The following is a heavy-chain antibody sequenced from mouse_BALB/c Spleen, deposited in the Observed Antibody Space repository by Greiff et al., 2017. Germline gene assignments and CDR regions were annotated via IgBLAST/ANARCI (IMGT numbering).Heavy chain of an antibody. D-gene: IGHD2-2*01. Sequence: LQQPGSELVRPGASVKLSCKASGYTFTSYWMHWVKQRHGQGLEWIGNIYPGSGSTNYDEKFKSKGTLTVDTSSSTAYMHLSSLTSEDSAVYYCARTGLRRGDFDYWGQGTTLTVSS. J-gene: IGHJ2*01. CDR2: IYPGSGST. CDR1: GYTFTSYW. CDR3: ARTGLRRGDFDY. V-gene: IGHV1S22*01.